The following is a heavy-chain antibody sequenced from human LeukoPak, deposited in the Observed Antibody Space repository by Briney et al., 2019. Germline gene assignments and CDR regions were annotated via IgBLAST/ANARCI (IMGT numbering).Heavy chain of an antibody. D-gene: IGHD5-18*01. CDR1: GFTFSSYA. J-gene: IGHJ4*02. CDR3: AKVGGYSYGYFRFDFDY. V-gene: IGHV3-23*01. Sequence: GGSLRLSCAASGFTFSSYAMSWVRQAPAKGLEWVSAISGSGGSTYYADSVKGRFTISRDNSKNTLYLQMNSLRAEDTAVYYCAKVGGYSYGYFRFDFDYWGQGTLVTVSS. CDR2: ISGSGGST.